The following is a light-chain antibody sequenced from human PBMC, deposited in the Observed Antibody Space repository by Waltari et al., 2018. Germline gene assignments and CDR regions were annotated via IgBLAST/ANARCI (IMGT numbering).Light chain of an antibody. CDR2: KAS. J-gene: IGKJ1*01. CDR3: QQYDNYLT. V-gene: IGKV1-5*03. CDR1: QSISNW. Sequence: DIQMTQSPSTLSVSVGDRVTITCRASQSISNWLAWYQQKPGKAPKLLIYKASNLESGVPSRFSGSGSGTEFTLTISSLQPDDFATYYCQQYDNYLTFGQGTKVEI.